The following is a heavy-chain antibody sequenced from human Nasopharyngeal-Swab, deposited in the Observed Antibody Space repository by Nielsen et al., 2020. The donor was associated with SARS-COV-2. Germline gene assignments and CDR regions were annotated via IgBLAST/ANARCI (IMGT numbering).Heavy chain of an antibody. D-gene: IGHD6-6*01. CDR2: IYYSGST. Sequence: RQAPGKGLEWIGYIYYSGSTYYNPSLKSRVTISVDTSKNQFSLKLSFVTAADTAVYYCARGGAARPGFDYWGQGTLVTVSS. CDR3: ARGGAARPGFDY. V-gene: IGHV4-31*02. J-gene: IGHJ4*02.